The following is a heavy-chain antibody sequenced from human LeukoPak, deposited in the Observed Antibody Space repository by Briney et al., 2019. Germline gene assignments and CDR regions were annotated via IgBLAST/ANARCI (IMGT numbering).Heavy chain of an antibody. CDR3: ARAGIGGSSTSCDY. CDR1: GFTFSVYS. J-gene: IGHJ4*02. CDR2: ISSSSSYI. Sequence: GGSLRLSCAASGFTFSVYSMNWVRQAPGKGLEWVSSISSSSSYIYYADSVKGRFTISRDNAKNSLYLQMNSLRAEDTAVYYCARAGIGGSSTSCDYWGQGTLVTVSS. D-gene: IGHD2-2*01. V-gene: IGHV3-21*01.